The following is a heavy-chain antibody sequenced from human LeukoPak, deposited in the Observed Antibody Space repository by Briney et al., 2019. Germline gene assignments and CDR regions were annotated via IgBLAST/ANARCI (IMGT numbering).Heavy chain of an antibody. V-gene: IGHV1-2*02. CDR2: INPNSGGT. CDR3: ARAYTSPTGPY. Sequence: ASVRLSCTASGYTFTAYYLHWVRQAPGHGLEWMGWINPNSGGTNYAQTFQGRFTITRDTSNTTAYLELNSLRSDDTAVYYCARAYTSPTGPYGGQGILVT. J-gene: IGHJ4*02. D-gene: IGHD3-16*01. CDR1: GYTFTAYY.